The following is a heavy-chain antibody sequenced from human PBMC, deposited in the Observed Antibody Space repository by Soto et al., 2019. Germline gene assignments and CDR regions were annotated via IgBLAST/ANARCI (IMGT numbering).Heavy chain of an antibody. CDR3: AKDRSIFNSDGGGFDN. V-gene: IGHV3-23*01. D-gene: IGHD6-6*01. CDR2: ISGTGGST. CDR1: GFTFSSYA. Sequence: AQLLESGGGLVQPGGSLRLSCAASGFTFSSYAMSWVRQAPGKGLEWVSGISGTGGSTYYADSVKGRFTISRDNSKNTLYLQMSSLRAGDTALYYCAKDRSIFNSDGGGFDNWGQGTLATVSS. J-gene: IGHJ4*02.